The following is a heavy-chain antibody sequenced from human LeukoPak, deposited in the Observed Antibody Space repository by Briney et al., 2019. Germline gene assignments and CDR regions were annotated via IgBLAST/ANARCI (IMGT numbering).Heavy chain of an antibody. J-gene: IGHJ5*02. Sequence: ASVKLSCNASGYTFTGYYMHWVRHAPGQGPEWMGWINPNNGDTSYAQKFQGRITMTRVASISTAYMELSRLRSDNTAVYYCAREGDVTLINWFDPWGQGTLVTVSS. CDR3: AREGDVTLINWFDP. CDR1: GYTFTGYY. D-gene: IGHD3-16*01. CDR2: INPNNGDT. V-gene: IGHV1-2*02.